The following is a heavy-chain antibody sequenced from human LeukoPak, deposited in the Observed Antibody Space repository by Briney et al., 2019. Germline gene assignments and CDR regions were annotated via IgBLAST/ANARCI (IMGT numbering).Heavy chain of an antibody. Sequence: GGSLRLSCAASGFTVSNNDMSWVRQAPGKGLEWASVVFASGSRYYADSVKDRFTISIDNYKTTLSLQMDSLRVEDTGVYYCAVGSGRWGQGTLVTVSS. CDR2: VFASGSR. CDR3: AVGSGR. CDR1: GFTVSNND. V-gene: IGHV3-66*01. J-gene: IGHJ4*02. D-gene: IGHD3-10*01.